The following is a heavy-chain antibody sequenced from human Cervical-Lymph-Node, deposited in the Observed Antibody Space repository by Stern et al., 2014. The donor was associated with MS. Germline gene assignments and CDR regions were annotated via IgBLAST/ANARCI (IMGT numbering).Heavy chain of an antibody. J-gene: IGHJ4*02. CDR2: INTKTGNP. Sequence: QVQLVQSGSELKKPGASVKVSCKASGYTFTSYAMKWVRQAPRHGLEWMGWINTKTGNPTYAQGFTGRFVFSLDTSVSTAYLQISGLRAEDSAVYYCATVSSADYPYWGQGTLVTVSS. V-gene: IGHV7-4-1*02. CDR1: GYTFTSYA. D-gene: IGHD4/OR15-4a*01. CDR3: ATVSSADYPY.